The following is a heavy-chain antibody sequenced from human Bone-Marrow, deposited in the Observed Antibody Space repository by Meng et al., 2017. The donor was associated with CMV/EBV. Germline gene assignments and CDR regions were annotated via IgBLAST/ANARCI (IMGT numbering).Heavy chain of an antibody. J-gene: IGHJ4*02. CDR2: IIAIFGAA. V-gene: IGHV1-69*05. CDR3: AGSASGQQLVRGDYFDY. CDR1: GTFSSDA. D-gene: IGHD6-13*01. Sequence: GTFSSDAISWVRQAPGQGVEWMGGIIAIFGAANYAQKFQGRVAISMDESTSTAYMELSSLRSEDTAVYYCAGSASGQQLVRGDYFDYWGQGTLVTVSS.